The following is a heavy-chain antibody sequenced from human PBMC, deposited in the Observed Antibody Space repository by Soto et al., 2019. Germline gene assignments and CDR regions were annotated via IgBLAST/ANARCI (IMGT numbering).Heavy chain of an antibody. CDR1: GGSISSEDYY. J-gene: IGHJ4*02. D-gene: IGHD2-2*01. CDR2: IYYSGST. Sequence: SETLSLTCTVSGGSISSEDYYWSWIRQPPGKGLERIGYIYYSGSTNYNPSLKSQVTISVDTSKKQFSLKLSSVTAADTAVYYCARHVVPAANYFAYWGQGTLVTVSS. CDR3: ARHVVPAANYFAY. V-gene: IGHV4-30-4*01.